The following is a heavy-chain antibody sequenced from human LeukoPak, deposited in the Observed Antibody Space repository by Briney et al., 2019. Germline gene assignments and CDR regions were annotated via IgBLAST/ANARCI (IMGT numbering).Heavy chain of an antibody. CDR2: IYPGDSDT. D-gene: IGHD6-19*01. Sequence: MTGESLQISCKGSGYIFTIYWIGWVRQLLGKGLEWMGIIYPGDSDTRYSPSFQGQVTISADRSINTAYLQWSSLKASDTAIYYCARRLKNSNGWTFDYWGQGTLVTVSS. CDR1: GYIFTIYW. J-gene: IGHJ4*02. V-gene: IGHV5-51*01. CDR3: ARRLKNSNGWTFDY.